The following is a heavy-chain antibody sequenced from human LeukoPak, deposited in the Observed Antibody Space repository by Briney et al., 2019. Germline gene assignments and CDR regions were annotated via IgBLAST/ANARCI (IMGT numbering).Heavy chain of an antibody. CDR2: IYSGGST. D-gene: IGHD6-25*01. V-gene: IGHV3-53*01. CDR1: GFTVSSNY. Sequence: GGSLRLSCAASGFTVSSNYMSWVRQAPGKGLEWVSVIYSGGSTYYADSVKGRFTISRDNAKTTLYLQMNSLRAEDTAVYYCARGGSSRYTITYWGQGALVAVSS. J-gene: IGHJ4*02. CDR3: ARGGSSRYTITY.